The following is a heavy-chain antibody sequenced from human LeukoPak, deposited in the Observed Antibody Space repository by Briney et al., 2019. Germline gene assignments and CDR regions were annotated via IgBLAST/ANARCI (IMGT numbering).Heavy chain of an antibody. CDR1: GYTFTGYY. J-gene: IGHJ3*02. V-gene: IGHV1-2*02. CDR2: INPNSGGT. CDR3: ARMVDWVAFDI. D-gene: IGHD2-15*01. Sequence: GASVKVSCKASGYTFTGYYMHWVRQAPGQGLEWMGWINPNSGGTNYAQKFQGRVTMTRDTSISTAYMELSRLRADDTVVYYCARMVDWVAFDIWGQGTMVTVSS.